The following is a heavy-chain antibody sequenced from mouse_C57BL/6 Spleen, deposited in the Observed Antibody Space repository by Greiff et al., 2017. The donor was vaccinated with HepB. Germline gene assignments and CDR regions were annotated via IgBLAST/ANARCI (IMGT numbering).Heavy chain of an antibody. J-gene: IGHJ2*01. CDR2: IQPNSGST. V-gene: IGHV1-64*01. D-gene: IGHD1-1*01. CDR3: ARTYYYGSSYFDY. CDR1: GYTFTSYW. Sequence: VQLQQPGAELVKPGASVKLSCKASGYTFTSYWMHWVKQRPGQGLEWIGMIQPNSGSTNYNEKFKSKATLTVDKSSSTAYMQLSSLTSEDSAVYYCARTYYYGSSYFDYWGQGTTLTVSS.